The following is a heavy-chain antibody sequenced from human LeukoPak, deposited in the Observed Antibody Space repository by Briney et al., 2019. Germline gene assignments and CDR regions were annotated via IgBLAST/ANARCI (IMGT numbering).Heavy chain of an antibody. V-gene: IGHV3-21*01. Sequence: GGSLRLSCAPSGFTFSSYTMRWVRQAPGKGLEWGSSIRSGSGYIEYADSVKGRFTIARDNAENSVFLQMSSLRDDDTALYYCVRGWFDFWGQGTPVTVSS. CDR1: GFTFSSYT. CDR2: IRSGSGYI. CDR3: VRGWFDF. J-gene: IGHJ5*01.